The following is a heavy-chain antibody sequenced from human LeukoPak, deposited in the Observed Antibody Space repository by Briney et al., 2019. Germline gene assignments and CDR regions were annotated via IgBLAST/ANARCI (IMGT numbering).Heavy chain of an antibody. CDR2: IYTSGGT. D-gene: IGHD3-10*01. CDR1: GGSISSYY. CDR3: ARGLGSTYPHSRPGSFWFDP. J-gene: IGHJ5*02. V-gene: IGHV4-4*07. Sequence: SETLSLTCTVSGGSISSYYWSWIRQPAGKGLEWIGRIYTSGGTNYNPSLKSRVTMSVDTSKNQFSLKLSSVTAADTAVYYCARGLGSTYPHSRPGSFWFDPWGQGTLVTVSS.